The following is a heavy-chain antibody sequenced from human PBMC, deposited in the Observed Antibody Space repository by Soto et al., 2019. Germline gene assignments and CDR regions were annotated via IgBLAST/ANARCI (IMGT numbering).Heavy chain of an antibody. CDR2: IGHNGVST. V-gene: IGHV3-23*01. CDR1: GITFSDSA. D-gene: IGHD1-20*01. CDR3: AKDGARYGFGP. J-gene: IGHJ5*02. Sequence: EALLLESGGGLVQPGGSLRLSCVASGITFSDSAMTWVRQAPGKGLEWVAEIGHNGVSTFFADSVKGRFTISRDNSKNTAYQQMNNVRAEDTAMYYCAKDGARYGFGPWGQGTLVTVSS.